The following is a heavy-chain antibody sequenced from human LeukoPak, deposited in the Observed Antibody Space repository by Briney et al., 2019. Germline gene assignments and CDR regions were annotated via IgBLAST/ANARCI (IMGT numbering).Heavy chain of an antibody. Sequence: SVKVSCKASGYTFTSYYMHWVRQAPGQGVAWMGIINPSGGSTSYATKFQGRVPMTRHMSTTTVYMELSSLRSEDTAVYYCARFRTTWDDAFDIWGQGTMVTVSS. CDR3: ARFRTTWDDAFDI. CDR2: INPSGGST. CDR1: GYTFTSYY. D-gene: IGHD2-2*01. V-gene: IGHV1-46*01. J-gene: IGHJ3*02.